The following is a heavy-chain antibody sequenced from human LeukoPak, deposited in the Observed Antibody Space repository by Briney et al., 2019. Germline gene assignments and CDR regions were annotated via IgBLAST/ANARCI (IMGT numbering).Heavy chain of an antibody. D-gene: IGHD2-15*01. CDR1: GGSISSSSYY. V-gene: IGHV4-39*01. CDR3: ARAATLAGGPYFDY. CDR2: IYYSGTT. J-gene: IGHJ4*02. Sequence: SETLSLTCTVSGGSISSSSYYWGWIRLPPGKGLEWIASIYYSGTTHYNPAHQSRVTMSVDTSKNQFSLKLSSVTAADTAVYYCARAATLAGGPYFDYWGQGTLVTVSS.